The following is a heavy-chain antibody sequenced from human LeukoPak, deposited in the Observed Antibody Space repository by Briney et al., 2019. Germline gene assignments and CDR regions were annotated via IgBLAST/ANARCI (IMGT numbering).Heavy chain of an antibody. CDR2: ISGSGGIT. CDR3: AKAKSGWHLFDY. J-gene: IGHJ4*02. D-gene: IGHD6-19*01. V-gene: IGHV3-23*01. CDR1: GFTFSNYA. Sequence: PGGSLRLSCAASGFTFSNYAMSWVRQAPGKGLEWVSGISGSGGITNTADSVKGRSTTSRDNSKNTLHLQMNSLRAEDTAVYYCAKAKSGWHLFDYWGQGTLVTVSS.